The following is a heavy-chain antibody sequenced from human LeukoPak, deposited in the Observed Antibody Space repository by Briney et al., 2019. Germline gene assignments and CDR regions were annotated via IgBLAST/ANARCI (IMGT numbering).Heavy chain of an antibody. CDR2: IYYSGST. Sequence: SETLSLTCTVSGGSISSSSYYWGWIRQPPGKGLEWIGSIYYSGSTNYNPSLKSRVTISVDTSKNQFSLKLSSVTAADTAVYYCARGWYQLPNEYYYYYMDVWGKGTTVTISS. CDR3: ARGWYQLPNEYYYYYMDV. V-gene: IGHV4-39*07. CDR1: GGSISSSSYY. J-gene: IGHJ6*03. D-gene: IGHD2-2*01.